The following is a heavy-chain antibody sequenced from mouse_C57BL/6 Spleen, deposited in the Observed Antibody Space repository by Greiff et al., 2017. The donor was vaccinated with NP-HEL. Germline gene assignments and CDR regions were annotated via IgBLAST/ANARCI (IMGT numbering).Heavy chain of an antibody. CDR3: TRDSNYDAMDY. V-gene: IGHV6-6*01. D-gene: IGHD2-5*01. J-gene: IGHJ4*01. CDR2: IRNKANNHDT. Sequence: EVQLQESGGGLVQPGGSMKLSCAASGFTFTDAWMDWVRQSPEKGLEWVAEIRNKANNHDTYYAESVKGRFTISRDDSKSSVYLQMNSIRAEDTGIYYYTRDSNYDAMDYWGQGTSVTVSS. CDR1: GFTFTDAW.